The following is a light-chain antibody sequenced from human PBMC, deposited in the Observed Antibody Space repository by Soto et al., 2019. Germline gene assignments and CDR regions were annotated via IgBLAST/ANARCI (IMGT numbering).Light chain of an antibody. CDR1: QPIGDS. CDR3: QKYNSAPLT. J-gene: IGKJ4*01. Sequence: DIQVTQSPSSLSASIGDRVTISCRSSQPIGDSLHWYQQKSGSPPKLLIYTASTLHTGVPFRFAGSGSGSDFTLTISSLQPEDVAAYYCQKYNSAPLTFGGGTKVEIK. CDR2: TAS. V-gene: IGKV1-27*01.